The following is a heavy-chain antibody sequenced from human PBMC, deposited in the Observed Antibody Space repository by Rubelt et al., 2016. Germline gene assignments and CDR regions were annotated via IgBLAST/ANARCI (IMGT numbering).Heavy chain of an antibody. CDR1: GFTFDDYA. CDR3: AKSNYYDGSGYIDY. D-gene: IGHD3-22*01. Sequence: GRSLRLSCAASGFTFDDYAMHWVRQAPGKGLEWVSGISWNSGSIGYEDSVKGRFTISRDNAKNSLYLKMNSLRAEDPALYYCAKSNYYDGSGYIDYWGQGTLVTVSS. CDR2: ISWNSGSI. V-gene: IGHV3-9*01. J-gene: IGHJ4*02.